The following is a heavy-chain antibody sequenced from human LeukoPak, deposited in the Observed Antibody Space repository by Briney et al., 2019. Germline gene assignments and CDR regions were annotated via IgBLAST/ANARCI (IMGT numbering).Heavy chain of an antibody. J-gene: IGHJ6*02. CDR1: GYILKELF. Sequence: ASVKVSCKVSGYILKELFIHWVRQAPGKGLEWMGGFDPEDGEALYAQKFQGRVTMTDDTSTDTVYMELSSLKSEDTAVYYCATGTTEGMDVWGQGTTVTVSS. CDR2: FDPEDGEA. CDR3: ATGTTEGMDV. V-gene: IGHV1-24*01. D-gene: IGHD4-17*01.